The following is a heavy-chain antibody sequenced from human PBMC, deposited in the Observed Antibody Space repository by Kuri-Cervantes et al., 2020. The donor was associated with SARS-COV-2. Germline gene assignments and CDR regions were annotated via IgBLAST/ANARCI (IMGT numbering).Heavy chain of an antibody. D-gene: IGHD4-23*01. V-gene: IGHV4-38-2*02. CDR1: GYSISSGYY. J-gene: IGHJ4*02. CDR3: ARRYGGHFHAVAAPGPYYFDY. Sequence: ESLKISCTVSGYSISSGYYWGWIRQPPGKGLEWIGSIYHSGSTYYNPSLESRVTISVDTSKNQFSPKLSSVTAADTAVYYCARRYGGHFHAVAAPGPYYFDYWGQGTLVTVSS. CDR2: IYHSGST.